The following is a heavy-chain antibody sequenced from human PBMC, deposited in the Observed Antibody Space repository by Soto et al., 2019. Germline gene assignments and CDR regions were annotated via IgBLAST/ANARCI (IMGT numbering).Heavy chain of an antibody. J-gene: IGHJ5*02. CDR1: GFNFSFYA. D-gene: IGHD2-2*01. Sequence: EGSLRVSFASSGFNFSFYAMHWVRQTPGKGPEGVSVISVDGNNIYYASPVRGRVTISRDSSSIMLYLQMNNLKPEDSAIYYCARVGCSSIRSLTQFRXSGQGTLLTVSX. CDR3: ARVGCSSIRSLTQFRX. V-gene: IGHV3-30-3*01. CDR2: ISVDGNNI.